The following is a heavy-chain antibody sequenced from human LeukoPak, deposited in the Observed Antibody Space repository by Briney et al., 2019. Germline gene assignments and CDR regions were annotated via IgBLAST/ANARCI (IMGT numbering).Heavy chain of an antibody. CDR2: INPSGGST. J-gene: IGHJ6*04. CDR1: GYTFTSYY. Sequence: ASVKVSCKASGYTFTSYYMHWVQQAPGQGLEWMGIINPSGGSTSYAQKFQGRVTMTRDTSTSTVYMELSSLRSEDTAVYYCASSRGSGSYGFGMDVWGKGTTVTVSS. D-gene: IGHD3-10*01. V-gene: IGHV1-46*01. CDR3: ASSRGSGSYGFGMDV.